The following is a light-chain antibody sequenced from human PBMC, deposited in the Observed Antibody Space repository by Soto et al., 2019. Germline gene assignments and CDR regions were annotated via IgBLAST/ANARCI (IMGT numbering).Light chain of an antibody. Sequence: DIQMTQSPYTLSPSLRDRVTITCRASQSISSWLAWYQQKPGKAPKLLIYKASSLESGVPSRFSGSGSGTEFTLTISSLQPDDFATYYCQQYNSYSRTFGQGTKVDIK. CDR1: QSISSW. V-gene: IGKV1-5*03. J-gene: IGKJ1*01. CDR2: KAS. CDR3: QQYNSYSRT.